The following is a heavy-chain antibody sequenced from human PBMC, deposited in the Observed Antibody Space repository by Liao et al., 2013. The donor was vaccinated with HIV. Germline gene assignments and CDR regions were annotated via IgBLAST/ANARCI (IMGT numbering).Heavy chain of an antibody. Sequence: QLQLQESGPGLVKPSETLSLTCTVSGGSISSSSYYWGWIRQPPGKGLEWLGSIYYSGVTYHNPSLKSRVTISVDTSKSQFSLNLSSVTAADTAVYYCARDQSLGYCSSTSCYYYYYMDVWGKGTTVTVSS. D-gene: IGHD2-2*01. V-gene: IGHV4-39*07. J-gene: IGHJ6*03. CDR3: ARDQSLGYCSSTSCYYYYYMDV. CDR1: GGSISSSSYY. CDR2: IYYSGVT.